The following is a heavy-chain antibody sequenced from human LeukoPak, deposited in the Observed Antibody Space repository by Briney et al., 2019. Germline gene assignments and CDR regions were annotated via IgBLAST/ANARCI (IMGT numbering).Heavy chain of an antibody. CDR2: ISYDGSNK. CDR1: GFTFSSYG. Sequence: GRSLRLSCAASGFTFSSYGMHWVRQTPGKGLEWVAFISYDGSNKYYADSVKGRFTISRDNSKNTMFLRMNSLRADDTAVYYCPRQSYASGWNPFDYWGQGILVTVSS. J-gene: IGHJ4*02. CDR3: PRQSYASGWNPFDY. D-gene: IGHD6-19*01. V-gene: IGHV3-30*03.